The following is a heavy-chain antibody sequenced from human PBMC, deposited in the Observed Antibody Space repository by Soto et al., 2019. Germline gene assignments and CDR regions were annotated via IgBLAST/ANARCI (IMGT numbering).Heavy chain of an antibody. CDR2: IYSSGTT. D-gene: IGHD3-22*01. CDR1: GGSISSYD. CDR3: ARDHSSGWVNWFDT. V-gene: IGHV4-59*01. J-gene: IGHJ5*02. Sequence: SETLSLTCTVSGGSISSYDWSWIPQAPGKKLEGIWYIYSSGTTNYNPSLRSRVTMSRDTSKNQFSLKLSSVTTADTAVYYCARDHSSGWVNWFDTWGQGTMVTVS.